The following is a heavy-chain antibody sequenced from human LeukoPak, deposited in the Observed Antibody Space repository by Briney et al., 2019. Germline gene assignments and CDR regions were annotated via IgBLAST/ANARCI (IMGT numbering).Heavy chain of an antibody. CDR3: AKDELGVGSSRKTLGY. D-gene: IGHD6-13*01. J-gene: IGHJ4*02. Sequence: PGGSLRPSCAASGFTFSSYGMHWVRQAPGKGLEWVAFIRYDGSNKYYADSVKGRFTISRDNSKNTLYLQMNSLRAEDTAVYYCAKDELGVGSSRKTLGYWGQGTLVTVSS. V-gene: IGHV3-30*02. CDR1: GFTFSSYG. CDR2: IRYDGSNK.